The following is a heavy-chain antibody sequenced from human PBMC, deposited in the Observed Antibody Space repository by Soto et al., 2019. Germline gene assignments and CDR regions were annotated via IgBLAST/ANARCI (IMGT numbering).Heavy chain of an antibody. J-gene: IGHJ4*02. V-gene: IGHV3-23*01. CDR3: AREAHSGGWLEGRLDY. D-gene: IGHD6-19*01. CDR1: GFTFTNYA. CDR2: ISGDDGST. Sequence: EVELLESGGDLAQPGGSLRLSCAASGFTFTNYAMNWIRQAPGKGLEWVSSISGDDGSTYYADSVKGRFTISRDDSEDTLFLQMDRLRVEDTAFYFCAREAHSGGWLEGRLDYWGRGTLVTVSS.